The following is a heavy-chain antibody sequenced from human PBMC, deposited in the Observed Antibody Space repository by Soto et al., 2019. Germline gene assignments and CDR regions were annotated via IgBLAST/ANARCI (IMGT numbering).Heavy chain of an antibody. J-gene: IGHJ1*01. CDR2: IIPIFGTA. CDR1: GGTFSSYA. V-gene: IGHV1-69*01. D-gene: IGHD2-2*01. Sequence: QVQLVQSGAEVKKPGSSVKVSCKASGGTFSSYAISWVRQAPGQGLEWMGGIIPIFGTANYAQKFQVRVTITADESTSTAYMELSSLRSEDTAVYYCALRNCSSTSCYPAEYFQHWGQGTLVTVSS. CDR3: ALRNCSSTSCYPAEYFQH.